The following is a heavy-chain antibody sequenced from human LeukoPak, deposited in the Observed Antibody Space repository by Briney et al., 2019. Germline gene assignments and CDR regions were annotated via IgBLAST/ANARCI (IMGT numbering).Heavy chain of an antibody. D-gene: IGHD6-19*01. CDR1: GFTVSSNY. J-gene: IGHJ6*03. V-gene: IGHV3-53*01. CDR2: IYSGGST. CDR3: ARIPGEYEYSSGWYYLGPLFAWDYYMDV. Sequence: PGGSLRLSCAASGFTVSSNYMSWVRQAPGKGLEWVSVIYSGGSTYYADSVKGRFTISRDNSKNTLYLQMNSLRAEDTAVYYCARIPGEYEYSSGWYYLGPLFAWDYYMDVWGKGTTVTVSS.